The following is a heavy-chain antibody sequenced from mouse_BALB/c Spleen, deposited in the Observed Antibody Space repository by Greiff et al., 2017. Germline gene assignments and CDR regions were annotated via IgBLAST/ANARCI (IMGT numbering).Heavy chain of an antibody. J-gene: IGHJ4*01. CDR2: IRNKANGYTT. Sequence: DVLLVESGGCLVQPGGSLRLSCATSGFTFTDYYMSWVRQPPGKALEWLGFIRNKANGYTTEYSASVKGRFTISRDNSQSILYLQMNTLRAEDSATYYCARAPYYGYYYYAMDYWGQGTSVTVSS. CDR1: GFTFTDYY. CDR3: ARAPYYGYYYYAMDY. D-gene: IGHD1-2*01. V-gene: IGHV7-3*02.